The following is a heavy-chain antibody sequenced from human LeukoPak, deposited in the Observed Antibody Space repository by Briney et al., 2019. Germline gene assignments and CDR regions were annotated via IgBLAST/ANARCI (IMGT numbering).Heavy chain of an antibody. CDR3: ARDSSSYYYFDY. D-gene: IGHD6-13*01. CDR1: GGSISSYY. J-gene: IGHJ4*02. Sequence: PSETLSLTCTVSGGSISSYYWSWIRQPPGKGLEWIGYIYYRGSTNYNPSLKSRVTISVDTSKNQFSLKLSSVTAADTAVYYCARDSSSYYYFDYWGQGTLVTVTS. V-gene: IGHV4-59*01. CDR2: IYYRGST.